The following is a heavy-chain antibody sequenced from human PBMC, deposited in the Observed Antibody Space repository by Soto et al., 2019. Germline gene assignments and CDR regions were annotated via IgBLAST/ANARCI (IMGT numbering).Heavy chain of an antibody. CDR2: IIPIFGTA. D-gene: IGHD2-21*01. Sequence: QVQLVQSGAEVKKPGSSVKVSCKASGGTFSSYAISWVRQAPGQGLEWMGGIIPIFGTANYAQKFQGRVTMTAEEATSTAYMELSSLRSEDTAVYYGARSGGGASTRNLDCYGMDVWGQGTTVTVSS. J-gene: IGHJ6*02. CDR1: GGTFSSYA. CDR3: ARSGGGASTRNLDCYGMDV. V-gene: IGHV1-69*12.